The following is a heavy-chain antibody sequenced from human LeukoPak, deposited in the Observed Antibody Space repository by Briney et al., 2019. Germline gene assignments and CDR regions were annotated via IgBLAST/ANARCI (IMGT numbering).Heavy chain of an antibody. CDR3: ARDPSVVYDAFDI. Sequence: PSETLSLTCTVSGGSISSSSYYWGWIRQPPGKGLEWIGSIYYSGSTYYNPPLKSQVTISVDTSKNQFSLKLSSVTAADTAVYYCARDPSVVYDAFDIWGQGTMVTVSS. D-gene: IGHD2-8*02. CDR2: IYYSGST. J-gene: IGHJ3*02. CDR1: GGSISSSSYY. V-gene: IGHV4-39*02.